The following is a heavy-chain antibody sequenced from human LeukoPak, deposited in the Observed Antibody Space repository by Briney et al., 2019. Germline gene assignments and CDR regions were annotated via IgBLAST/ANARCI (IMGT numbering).Heavy chain of an antibody. CDR2: IYYSGST. D-gene: IGHD3-10*01. V-gene: IGHV4-39*01. CDR1: GGSISSSSYY. Sequence: PSETLSLTCTVSGGSISSSSYYWAWIRQPPGKGLDWIGSIYYSGSTYYNPSLTSRVTISVDTSKNQFSLKLSSVTAADTAVYYCARQFNYYGSGSFYTNNWFDPWGQGTLVTVSS. CDR3: ARQFNYYGSGSFYTNNWFDP. J-gene: IGHJ5*02.